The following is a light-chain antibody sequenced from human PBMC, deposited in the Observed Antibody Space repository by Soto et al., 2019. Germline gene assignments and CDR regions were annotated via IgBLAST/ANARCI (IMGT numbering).Light chain of an antibody. CDR1: SSNIGSNY. J-gene: IGLJ3*02. CDR3: AAWDDSLSGWV. CDR2: RNN. V-gene: IGLV1-47*01. Sequence: QSVLTQPPSASGTPGQRVTISCSGSSSNIGSNYVYWYQQLPGPAPKLLIYRNNQRPSGVPDRFSGSKSGTSASVAISGLRSEDEADYYCAAWDDSLSGWVFGGGTKLTVL.